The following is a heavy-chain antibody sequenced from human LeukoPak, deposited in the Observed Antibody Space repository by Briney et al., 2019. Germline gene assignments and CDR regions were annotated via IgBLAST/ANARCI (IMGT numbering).Heavy chain of an antibody. CDR2: ISHDGIDK. V-gene: IGHV3-30*03. CDR3: SAANGFDF. J-gene: IGHJ4*02. D-gene: IGHD6-25*01. Sequence: GRSLRLSCAASGFTFSTYAMHWVRQAPGKGLEWVAIISHDGIDKYYADSVKGRLTISRDNSKNTMYLQMNSLRAEDTAVYFCSAANGFDFWGQGTLVTVSS. CDR1: GFTFSTYA.